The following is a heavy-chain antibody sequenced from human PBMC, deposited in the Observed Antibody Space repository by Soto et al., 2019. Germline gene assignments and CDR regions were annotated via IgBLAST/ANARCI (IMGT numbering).Heavy chain of an antibody. CDR3: ERTPTVGTYYFGY. CDR2: IYYSGNT. CDR1: GGSISSYY. Sequence: NPSETLSLTCTVSGGSISSYYWSWIRQPPGKGLEWIGYIYYSGNTNYNPSLKSRVTISVDTSKNQFSLKLSSVTAADTAVYYGERTPTVGTYYFGYWGQGTLVTVSS. V-gene: IGHV4-59*01. D-gene: IGHD4-17*01. J-gene: IGHJ4*02.